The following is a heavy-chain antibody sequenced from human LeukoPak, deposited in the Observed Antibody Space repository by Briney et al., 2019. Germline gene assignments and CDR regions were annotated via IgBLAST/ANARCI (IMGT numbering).Heavy chain of an antibody. CDR3: ARPRSSSWYDY. J-gene: IGHJ4*02. CDR2: INHSGST. Sequence: SETLSLTCAVYGGSFSGYYWSWIRQPPGKGLEWIGEINHSGSTNYNPPLKSRVTISVDTSKNQFSLKLSSVTAADTAVYYCARPRSSSWYDYWGQGTLVTVSS. V-gene: IGHV4-34*01. D-gene: IGHD6-13*01. CDR1: GGSFSGYY.